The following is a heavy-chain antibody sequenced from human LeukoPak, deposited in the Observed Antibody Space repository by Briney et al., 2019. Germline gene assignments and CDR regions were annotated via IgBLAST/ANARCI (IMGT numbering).Heavy chain of an antibody. CDR2: IYSAGAT. CDR3: AKGITVMMVAPGY. V-gene: IGHV3-53*01. J-gene: IGHJ4*02. CDR1: GFTVSDNY. D-gene: IGHD3-22*01. Sequence: PGWSLRLSCAASGFTVSDNYMTWVRQAPGKGLEWVSSIYSAGATHYAESVKGRFTISRDNSKNTLYLQMNSLRAEDTAVYYCAKGITVMMVAPGYWGQGTLVTVSS.